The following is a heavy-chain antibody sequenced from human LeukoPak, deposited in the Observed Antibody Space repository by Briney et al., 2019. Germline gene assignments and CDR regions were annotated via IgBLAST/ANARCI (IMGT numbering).Heavy chain of an antibody. CDR1: GFTFSNYW. Sequence: GGSLRLSCAASGFTFSNYWMHWVRQAPGKGLVWVSRINSDGDIIMYADSVKGRFTISRDNSKNTLYLQMNSLRAEDTAVYYCAKNPAKCAVDCSSTSTDYWGQGTLVTVSS. V-gene: IGHV3-74*03. D-gene: IGHD2-2*01. CDR3: AKNPAKCAVDCSSTSTDY. CDR2: INSDGDII. J-gene: IGHJ4*02.